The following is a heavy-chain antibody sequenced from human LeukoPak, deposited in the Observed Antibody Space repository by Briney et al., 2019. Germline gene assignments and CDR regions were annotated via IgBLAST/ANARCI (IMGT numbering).Heavy chain of an antibody. D-gene: IGHD5-12*01. J-gene: IGHJ5*02. Sequence: PSETLSLTCTVSGGSISSSSYYWGWIRQPPGKGLEWIGSIYYSGSTNYNPSLKSRVTMSVDTSKNQFSLKLSSVTAADTAVYYCARELKQTYIGWFDPWGQGTLVTVSS. CDR3: ARELKQTYIGWFDP. V-gene: IGHV4-39*07. CDR2: IYYSGST. CDR1: GGSISSSSYY.